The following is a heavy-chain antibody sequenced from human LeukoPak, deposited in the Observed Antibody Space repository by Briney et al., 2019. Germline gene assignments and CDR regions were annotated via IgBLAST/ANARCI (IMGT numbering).Heavy chain of an antibody. Sequence: PGRSLRLSCAASGFTFSSYAMHWVRQAPAKGLEWVAVISYDGSNKYYTDSVEGRFSISRDNSKNTLYLQMNSLRAEDTAVYYCARGNYYVWGRIDYWGQGTRVTVSA. CDR3: ARGNYYVWGRIDY. J-gene: IGHJ4*02. V-gene: IGHV3-30*03. CDR1: GFTFSSYA. D-gene: IGHD3-16*01. CDR2: ISYDGSNK.